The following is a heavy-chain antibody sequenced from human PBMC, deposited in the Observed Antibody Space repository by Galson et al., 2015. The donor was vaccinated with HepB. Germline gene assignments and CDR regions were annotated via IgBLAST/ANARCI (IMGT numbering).Heavy chain of an antibody. J-gene: IGHJ4*02. V-gene: IGHV3-33*06. CDR2: IWYDGSNK. Sequence: SLRLSCAASGFTFSSYGMHWVRQAPGKGLEWVAVIWYDGSNKYYADSVKGRFTISRDNSKNTLYLQMNSLRAEDTAVYYCAKVKVVPNTPPAFFDYWGQGTLVTVSS. CDR1: GFTFSSYG. D-gene: IGHD3-22*01. CDR3: AKVKVVPNTPPAFFDY.